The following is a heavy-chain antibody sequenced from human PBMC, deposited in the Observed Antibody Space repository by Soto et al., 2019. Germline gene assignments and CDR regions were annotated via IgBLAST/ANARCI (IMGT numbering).Heavy chain of an antibody. V-gene: IGHV3-23*01. CDR3: AKDLRVMTTVTTDPNYGMDV. Sequence: SGGSLRLSCAASGFTFSSYAMSWVRQAPGKGLEWVSAISGSGGSTYYADSVKGRFTISRDNSKNTLYLQMNSLRAEDTAVYYCAKDLRVMTTVTTDPNYGMDVWGQGTTVTVSS. J-gene: IGHJ6*02. CDR1: GFTFSSYA. CDR2: ISGSGGST. D-gene: IGHD4-17*01.